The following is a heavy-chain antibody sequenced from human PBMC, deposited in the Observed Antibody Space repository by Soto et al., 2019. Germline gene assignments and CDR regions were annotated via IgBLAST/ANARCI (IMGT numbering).Heavy chain of an antibody. J-gene: IGHJ5*02. V-gene: IGHV4-30-2*01. CDR2: IYHSGST. CDR1: GGSISSGGYS. D-gene: IGHD6-13*01. CDR3: ARAGDSSSWYQFDH. Sequence: QLQLQESGSGLVKPSQTLSLTCAVSGGSISSGGYSWSWIRQPPGKGLEWIGYIYHSGSTYYNPSLKSRVTISVDRSKNQFSLKLSSVTAADTAVYYCARAGDSSSWYQFDHWGQGTLVTVSS.